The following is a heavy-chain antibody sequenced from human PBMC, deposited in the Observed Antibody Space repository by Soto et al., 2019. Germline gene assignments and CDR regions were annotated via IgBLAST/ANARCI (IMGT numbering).Heavy chain of an antibody. CDR3: ARDGDGRMTTNPYYYNGMDV. J-gene: IGHJ6*02. CDR2: VLYTGMA. Sequence: SETLSTPSTDFGGSLGSYYWSWIRQPPGKGLEWIGYVLYTGMAKYNASLKSRVSISLDTSNYQFSLKLSSVTAADTAVYYCARDGDGRMTTNPYYYNGMDVWGPGTTVSVSS. V-gene: IGHV4-59*01. D-gene: IGHD4-4*01. CDR1: GGSLGSYY.